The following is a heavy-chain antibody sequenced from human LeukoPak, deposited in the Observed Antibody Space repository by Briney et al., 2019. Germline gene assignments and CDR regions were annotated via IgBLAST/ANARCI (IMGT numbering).Heavy chain of an antibody. Sequence: GGSLRLSCAASGFTVSGNYMNWVRQAPGKGLEWVSVIYSGGSTDYTDSVKGRFTISRDNSKNTLYLQMNSLRAEDTAVYYCAKDLKRDFWSGSLYYYYYMDVWGKGTTVTVSS. CDR2: IYSGGST. J-gene: IGHJ6*03. V-gene: IGHV3-66*01. CDR1: GFTVSGNY. CDR3: AKDLKRDFWSGSLYYYYYMDV. D-gene: IGHD3-3*01.